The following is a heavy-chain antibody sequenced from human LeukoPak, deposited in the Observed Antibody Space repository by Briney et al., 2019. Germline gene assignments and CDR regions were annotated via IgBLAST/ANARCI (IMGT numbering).Heavy chain of an antibody. CDR3: AREALTCSSTSCYGATIDY. CDR2: IYYSVST. Sequence: SETLSLTCTVSGGSISSSSYYWGWIRQPPGKGLEWIGSIYYSVSTYYNPSLKSRVTISVDTSKNQFSLKLSSVTAADTAVYYCAREALTCSSTSCYGATIDYWGQGTLVTVSS. V-gene: IGHV4-39*07. CDR1: GGSISSSSYY. J-gene: IGHJ4*02. D-gene: IGHD2-2*01.